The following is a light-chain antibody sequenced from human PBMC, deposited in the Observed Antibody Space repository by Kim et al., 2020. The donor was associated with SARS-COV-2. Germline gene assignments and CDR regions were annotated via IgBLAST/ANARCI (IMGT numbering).Light chain of an antibody. Sequence: ELTQPPSVSVSPGQTASITCSGDKLGDKYACWYQQKPGQSPVLVIYQDSKRPSGIPERFSGSNSGNTATLTISGTQAMDEADYYCQAWDSSTHVVFGGGTQLTVL. CDR3: QAWDSSTHVV. CDR2: QDS. V-gene: IGLV3-1*01. J-gene: IGLJ2*01. CDR1: KLGDKY.